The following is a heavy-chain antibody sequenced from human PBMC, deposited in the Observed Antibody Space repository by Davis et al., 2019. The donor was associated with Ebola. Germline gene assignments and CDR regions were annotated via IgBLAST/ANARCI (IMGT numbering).Heavy chain of an antibody. CDR2: INAGNGDT. V-gene: IGHV1-3*01. D-gene: IGHD2-15*01. CDR3: ARTDCSGGSCYFNGAGFDY. CDR1: GYIFTTYA. J-gene: IGHJ4*02. Sequence: ASVKVSCKASGYIFTTYAIHWVRQAPGQRLEWMGWINAGNGDTKSSQKFQGRVTITRDTSASTAYMELTSLRSEDTAVYYCARTDCSGGSCYFNGAGFDYWGQGTLVTVSS.